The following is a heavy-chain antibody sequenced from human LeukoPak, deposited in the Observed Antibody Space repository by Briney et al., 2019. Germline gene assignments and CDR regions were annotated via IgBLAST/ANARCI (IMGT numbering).Heavy chain of an antibody. CDR1: GFTFSTYS. V-gene: IGHV3-48*01. CDR3: ARGAYCTNGVCYWYFDY. J-gene: IGHJ4*02. CDR2: ISSSSSNI. Sequence: GRSLRLSCAASGFTFSTYSMNWVRQASGKGLEWVSYISSSSSNIYYADSVKGRFTISRDNAKNSLYLEMNSLRAEDTAVYYCARGAYCTNGVCYWYFDYWGQGTLVTVSS. D-gene: IGHD2-8*01.